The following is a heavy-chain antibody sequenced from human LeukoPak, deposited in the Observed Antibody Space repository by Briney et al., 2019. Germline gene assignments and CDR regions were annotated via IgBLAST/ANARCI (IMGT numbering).Heavy chain of an antibody. CDR1: GFTFSSYS. CDR3: ARVAGCSGGSCSYYYGMDV. Sequence: GGSLRLSCAASGFTFSSYSRNWVPQAPGKGLEWGSSISSSSSYIYYADSVKGRFTISRDNAKNSLYLQMNSLRAEDTAVYYCARVAGCSGGSCSYYYGMDVWGQGTTVTVSS. J-gene: IGHJ6*02. CDR2: ISSSSSYI. D-gene: IGHD2-15*01. V-gene: IGHV3-21*01.